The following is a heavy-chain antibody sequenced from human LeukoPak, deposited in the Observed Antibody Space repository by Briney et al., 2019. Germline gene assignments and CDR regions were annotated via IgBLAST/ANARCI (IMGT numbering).Heavy chain of an antibody. V-gene: IGHV3-21*01. CDR1: GFTFSSYS. J-gene: IGHJ4*02. CDR2: ISSSGTYK. CDR3: ASAPAYESSGYYPWYFDY. Sequence: GGSLRLSCAVSGFTFSSYSMSWVRQAPGKGLEWVSSISSSGTYKYYADSVKGRFTISRDNSKNTLYLQMNSLRAEDTAVYYCASAPAYESSGYYPWYFDYWGQGTLVTVSS. D-gene: IGHD3-22*01.